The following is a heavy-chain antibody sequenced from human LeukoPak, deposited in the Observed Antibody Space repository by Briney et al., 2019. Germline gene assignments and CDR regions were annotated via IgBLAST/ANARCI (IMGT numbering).Heavy chain of an antibody. J-gene: IGHJ4*02. Sequence: SETLPLTCAVYGGPFSGYYWSWIRQPPGKGLEWIGEINHSGSTNYNPSLKSRVTISVDSDSSKNHFSLKLSSVTAADTAVYYCARGYCSSTSCYALGFDYWGQGTLVTVSP. V-gene: IGHV4-34*01. CDR2: INHSGST. D-gene: IGHD2-2*01. CDR1: GGPFSGYY. CDR3: ARGYCSSTSCYALGFDY.